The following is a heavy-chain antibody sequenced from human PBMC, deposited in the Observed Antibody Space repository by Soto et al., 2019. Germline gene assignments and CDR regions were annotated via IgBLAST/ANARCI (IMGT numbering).Heavy chain of an antibody. CDR2: IIPIFGTA. CDR1: GGTFSSYA. D-gene: IGHD3-22*01. CDR3: ARGDYDNHPATRNYYYYYGMDV. V-gene: IGHV1-69*01. J-gene: IGHJ6*02. Sequence: QVQLVQSGAEVKKPGSSVKVSCKASGGTFSSYAISWVRQAPGQGLEWMGGIIPIFGTANYAQKFQGRVTITADESTSTAYMELSSLRSEDTAVYYCARGDYDNHPATRNYYYYYGMDVWGQGTTVTVSS.